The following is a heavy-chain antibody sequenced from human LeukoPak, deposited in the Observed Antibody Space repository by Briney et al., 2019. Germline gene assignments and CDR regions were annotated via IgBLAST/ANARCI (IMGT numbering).Heavy chain of an antibody. CDR3: AKRRDSLTILGGTTYYFDY. D-gene: IGHD3-3*01. Sequence: GGSLRLSCAASGFTFSSYAMSWVRQAPGKGLEWVSAISGSGGSTYYTDSVKSRFTISRDNSKNTLYLQMNSLRAEDTAVYYCAKRRDSLTILGGTTYYFDYWGQGTLVTVSS. V-gene: IGHV3-23*01. J-gene: IGHJ4*02. CDR2: ISGSGGST. CDR1: GFTFSSYA.